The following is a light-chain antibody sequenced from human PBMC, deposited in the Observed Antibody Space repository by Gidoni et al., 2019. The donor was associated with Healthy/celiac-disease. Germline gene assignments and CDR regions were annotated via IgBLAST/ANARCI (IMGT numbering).Light chain of an antibody. CDR3: QQYDNLAFT. Sequence: DIQMTQSPSSLSASVGDRVTITCQASQDICNYLNWYQQKPGKAPKLLIYDASNLETGVPSRFSGSGSVTDFTFSISSLQPEDIATYYCQQYDNLAFTFXPXTKVDIK. CDR1: QDICNY. J-gene: IGKJ3*01. V-gene: IGKV1-33*01. CDR2: DAS.